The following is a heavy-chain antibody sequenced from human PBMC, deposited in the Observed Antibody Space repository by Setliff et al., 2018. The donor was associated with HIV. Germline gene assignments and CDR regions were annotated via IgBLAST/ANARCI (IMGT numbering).Heavy chain of an antibody. CDR1: GYTFTGYY. CDR2: INPNSGGT. D-gene: IGHD3-3*01. J-gene: IGHJ6*02. CDR3: ARDLRDGFEEWFSTLDDGMDV. Sequence: GASVKVSCKASGYTFTGYYMHWVRQAPGQGLEWMGRINPNSGGTNYAQKFQGRVTMTRDTSMNTAYMELSRLRSDDTAVYYCARDLRDGFEEWFSTLDDGMDVWGQGTTVTVSS. V-gene: IGHV1-2*06.